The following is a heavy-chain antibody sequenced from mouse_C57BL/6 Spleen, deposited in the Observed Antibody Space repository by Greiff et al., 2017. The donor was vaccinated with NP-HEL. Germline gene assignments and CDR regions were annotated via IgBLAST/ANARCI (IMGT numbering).Heavy chain of an antibody. D-gene: IGHD1-1*01. J-gene: IGHJ2*01. V-gene: IGHV3-6*01. CDR2: ISYDGSN. CDR1: GYSITSGYY. CDR3: AVHYYGSSYDYFDY. Sequence: EVKLQESGPGLVKPSQSLSLTCSVTGYSITSGYYWNWIRQFPGNKLEWMGYISYDGSNNYNPSLKNRISITRDTSKNQFFLKLNSVTTEDTATYYCAVHYYGSSYDYFDYWGQGTTLTVSS.